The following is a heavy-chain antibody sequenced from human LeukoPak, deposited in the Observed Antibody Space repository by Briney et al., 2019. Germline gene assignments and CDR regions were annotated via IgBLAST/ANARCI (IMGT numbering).Heavy chain of an antibody. CDR3: ARDNYYYGMDV. CDR1: GLSFSSYS. Sequence: GGSLRLSCAASGLSFSSYSMNWVRQAPGKGLEWVSYISSSRSTIYYADSVKGRFTISRDNAKNSLYLQMNSLRAEDTAVYYCARDNYYYGMDVWGQGTTVTVSS. J-gene: IGHJ6*02. CDR2: ISSSRSTI. V-gene: IGHV3-48*01.